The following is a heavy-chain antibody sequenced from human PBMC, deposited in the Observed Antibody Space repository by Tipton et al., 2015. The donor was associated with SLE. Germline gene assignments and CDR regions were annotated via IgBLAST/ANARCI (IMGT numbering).Heavy chain of an antibody. Sequence: LRLSCTVSGGSIGSFYWSWIRQPPGKGLEWIGNIDYTANPNYNPSLKSRVTISVDTSKNQFSLKLSSVTAADTAVYYCARDGYSYPFDYWGQGTLVTVSS. D-gene: IGHD5-18*01. CDR2: IDYTANP. CDR3: ARDGYSYPFDY. J-gene: IGHJ4*02. V-gene: IGHV4-59*01. CDR1: GGSIGSFY.